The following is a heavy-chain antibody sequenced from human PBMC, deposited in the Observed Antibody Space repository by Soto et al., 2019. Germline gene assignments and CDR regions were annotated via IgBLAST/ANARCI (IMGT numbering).Heavy chain of an antibody. CDR2: INPNSGGT. D-gene: IGHD3-3*01. Sequence: ASVKVSCKASGYTFTGYYMHWVRQAPGQGLEWMGWINPNSGGTNYAQKFQGSVTMTRDTSISTAYMELSRLRSDDTAVYYCARDEVRFEEWLLSPRYGMDVWGQGTTVTVSS. CDR1: GYTFTGYY. CDR3: ARDEVRFEEWLLSPRYGMDV. J-gene: IGHJ6*01. V-gene: IGHV1-2*02.